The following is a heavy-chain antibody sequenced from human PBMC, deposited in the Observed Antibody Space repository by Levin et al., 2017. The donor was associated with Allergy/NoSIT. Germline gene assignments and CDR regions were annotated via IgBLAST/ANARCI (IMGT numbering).Heavy chain of an antibody. CDR3: ARQCYDILTGYYNFDY. V-gene: IGHV4-39*01. J-gene: IGHJ4*02. CDR1: GGSISSSISY. Sequence: SQTLSLTCTVSGGSISSSISYWGWIRQAPGKGLEWIGSIYNSGSTYYNPSLKSRVTTSVDTSKNQDELKLSSVTAADTAVYYCARQCYDILTGYYNFDYWGQGTLVTVSS. D-gene: IGHD3-9*01. CDR2: IYNSGST.